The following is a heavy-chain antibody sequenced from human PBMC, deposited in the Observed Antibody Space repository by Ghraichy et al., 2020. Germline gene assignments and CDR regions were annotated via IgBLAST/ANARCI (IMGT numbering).Heavy chain of an antibody. Sequence: SETLSLTCAVSGYSINSIAYYWGWIRQPPGKGLEWIASAHYGATTYYKPSLKSRVIISVDTSKNHLSLKLRSVTAADTAVYFCARQRANYGEWAFDIWGQAKMVTVSS. V-gene: IGHV4-39*07. CDR1: GYSINSIAYY. CDR2: AHYGATT. J-gene: IGHJ3*02. D-gene: IGHD4-17*01. CDR3: ARQRANYGEWAFDI.